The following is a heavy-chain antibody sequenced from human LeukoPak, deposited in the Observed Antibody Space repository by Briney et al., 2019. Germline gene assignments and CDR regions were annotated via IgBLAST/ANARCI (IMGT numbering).Heavy chain of an antibody. J-gene: IGHJ4*02. CDR2: ISSSGSTI. V-gene: IGHV3-48*03. CDR1: GFTFSSYE. Sequence: PGGSLRLSCAASGFTFSSYEMNWVRQAPGKGLEWVSYISSSGSTIYYADSVKGRFTISRDNAKNSLYLRMNSLRAEDTAVYYCARGLRIYLGELSGFDYWGQGTLVTVSS. D-gene: IGHD3-16*02. CDR3: ARGLRIYLGELSGFDY.